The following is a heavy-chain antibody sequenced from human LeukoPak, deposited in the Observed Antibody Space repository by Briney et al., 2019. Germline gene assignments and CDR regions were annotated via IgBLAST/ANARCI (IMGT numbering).Heavy chain of an antibody. J-gene: IGHJ4*02. D-gene: IGHD1-26*01. V-gene: IGHV3-48*01. CDR1: GFTFSSYA. CDR3: ASLASEWELPEVDY. Sequence: PGGSLRLFCAASGFTFSSYAMNWVRQAPGTGPEWVSYISPSSTLIYYADSVKGRFTISRDNAKKSLFLQMNSLRAEDTAVYYCASLASEWELPEVDYWGLGTLVTVSS. CDR2: ISPSSTLI.